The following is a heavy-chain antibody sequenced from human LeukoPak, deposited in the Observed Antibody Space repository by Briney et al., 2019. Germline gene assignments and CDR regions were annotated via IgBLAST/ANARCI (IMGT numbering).Heavy chain of an antibody. CDR2: IIPILGIA. CDR3: AHCSSTSCSNWFDP. D-gene: IGHD2-2*01. Sequence: ASVKVSCKASGGTFSSYAISWVRQAPGQGLEWVGRIIPILGIANYAQKFQGRVTITADKSTSTAYMEVSSLRSEDTAVYYCAHCSSTSCSNWFDPWGQGTLVTVSS. CDR1: GGTFSSYA. V-gene: IGHV1-69*04. J-gene: IGHJ5*02.